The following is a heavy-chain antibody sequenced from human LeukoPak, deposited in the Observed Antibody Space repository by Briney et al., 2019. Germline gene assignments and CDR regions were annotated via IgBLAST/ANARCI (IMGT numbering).Heavy chain of an antibody. CDR2: ISSTSSTI. CDR1: GFTFSSFS. CDR3: ARAHPGDYSDFQFDY. Sequence: LPGGSLRLSCAASGFTFSSFSMNWVRQAPGKGLEWVSYISSTSSTIYYADSVKGRFTISRDNAKNSLYLQMNSLRAEDTAVYYCARAHPGDYSDFQFDYWGQGTLVTVSS. J-gene: IGHJ4*02. V-gene: IGHV3-48*01. D-gene: IGHD4-11*01.